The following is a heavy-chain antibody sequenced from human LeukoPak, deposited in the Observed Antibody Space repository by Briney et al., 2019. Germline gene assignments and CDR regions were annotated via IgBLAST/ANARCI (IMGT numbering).Heavy chain of an antibody. CDR3: ARHGVVLTSDVFDI. Sequence: GESLKISCKASGYSFTNYWIGWVRQMPGKGLEWMGIIYPFDSDTRYSPSFQGQVTISADKSITTAYLQWSSLEASDTAMYYCARHGVVLTSDVFDIWGQGTMVTVSS. CDR2: IYPFDSDT. V-gene: IGHV5-51*01. J-gene: IGHJ3*02. D-gene: IGHD2-15*01. CDR1: GYSFTNYW.